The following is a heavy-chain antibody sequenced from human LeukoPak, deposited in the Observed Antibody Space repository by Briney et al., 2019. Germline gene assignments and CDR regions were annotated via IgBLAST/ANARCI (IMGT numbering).Heavy chain of an antibody. J-gene: IGHJ4*02. CDR3: ARGGVYSTSAVDY. CDR1: GFTFINYG. CDR2: IRYDGSNK. D-gene: IGHD6-6*01. Sequence: PGGSLRLSCAASGFTFINYGMHWVRQAPGKGLEWVAFIRYDGSNKYYADSVKGRFTISRDNAKNTLYLQMNSLRAEDTAVYYCARGGVYSTSAVDYWGQGTLVTVSS. V-gene: IGHV3-30*02.